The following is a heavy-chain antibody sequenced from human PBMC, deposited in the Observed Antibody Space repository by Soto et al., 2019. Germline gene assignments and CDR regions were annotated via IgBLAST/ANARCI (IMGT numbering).Heavy chain of an antibody. V-gene: IGHV4-4*02. J-gene: IGHJ4*02. Sequence: QVHLQESGPQLVKPSETLSLTCAVSGDSLSTSYWWTWVRQSPGKGLQWIGQVYHVGTTSYNPALQSRVIISVDKPKNQFSLKLTSMSAADTAVYFCARASYGLGFFDYWGQGSLVAVSS. CDR1: GDSLSTSYW. CDR2: VYHVGTT. CDR3: ARASYGLGFFDY. D-gene: IGHD3-16*01.